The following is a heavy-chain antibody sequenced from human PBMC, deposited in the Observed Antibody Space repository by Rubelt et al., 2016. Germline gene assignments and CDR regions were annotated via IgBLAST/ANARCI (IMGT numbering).Heavy chain of an antibody. Sequence: QVQLQQWGAGLLKPSETLSLTCAVYGGSFSGYYWSWIRQPPGKGLEWIGYIYYSGTTNYNPSLTSRVTISVDTSKNQFSRKLVYLPAADTSVDDCASLYRLDYYDNGGGYFDLCGRCTLVTDTS. D-gene: IGHD3-22*01. CDR2: IYYSGTT. J-gene: IGHJ2*01. CDR1: GGSFSGYY. CDR3: ASLYRLDYYDNGGGYFDL. V-gene: IGHV4-34*11.